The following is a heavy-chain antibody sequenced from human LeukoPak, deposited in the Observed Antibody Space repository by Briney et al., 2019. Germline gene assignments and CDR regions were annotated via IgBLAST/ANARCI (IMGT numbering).Heavy chain of an antibody. CDR1: GFTFRSYG. Sequence: GGSLRLSCAASGFTFRSYGMHLVRQAPGKGLEWVAFIRYDGSIQYYAVSVKGRFSISRDNSNNTLYLQMNSLRAEYTAVYFCAKGYGESHFDSWGQGTLVTVSS. D-gene: IGHD5-18*01. V-gene: IGHV3-30*02. CDR3: AKGYGESHFDS. CDR2: IRYDGSIQ. J-gene: IGHJ4*02.